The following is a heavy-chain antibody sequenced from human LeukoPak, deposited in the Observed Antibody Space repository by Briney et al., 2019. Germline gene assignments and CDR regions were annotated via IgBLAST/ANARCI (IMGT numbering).Heavy chain of an antibody. D-gene: IGHD2-21*02. J-gene: IGHJ4*02. CDR1: GDFFSGSTSD. V-gene: IGHV4-39*07. CDR3: ARVGVRTYCGSGCYSDYFDS. Sequence: PSETLSLTCSVTGDFFSGSTSDWAWIRQPPGKGLDWIGNIYYRGSTHYSPSLESRVTISVDTSKNQFSLRLNSVTAADTAVYYCARVGVRTYCGSGCYSDYFDSWGQGTLVTVSS. CDR2: IYYRGST.